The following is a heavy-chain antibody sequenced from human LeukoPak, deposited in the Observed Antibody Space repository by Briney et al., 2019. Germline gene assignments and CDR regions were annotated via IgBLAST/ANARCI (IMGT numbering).Heavy chain of an antibody. V-gene: IGHV4-34*01. D-gene: IGHD7-27*01. Sequence: SETLSLTCAVYGGSFSGYYWSWIRQPPGKGLEWIGEINHSGSTNYNPSLKSRVTMSVDTSKNQFSLKLSSVTAADTAVYYCARGPHYALGIYFDYWGQGTLVTVS. CDR2: INHSGST. CDR1: GGSFSGYY. CDR3: ARGPHYALGIYFDY. J-gene: IGHJ4*02.